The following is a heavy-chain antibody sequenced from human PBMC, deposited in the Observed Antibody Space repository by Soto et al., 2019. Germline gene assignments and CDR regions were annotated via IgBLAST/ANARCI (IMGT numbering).Heavy chain of an antibody. CDR2: IIPILGIA. Sequence: GASVKVSCKASGGTFSSYTISWVRQAPGQGLEWMGRIIPILGIANYAQKFQGRVTITADKSTSTAYMELSSLRSEDTAVYYCARAYYYGSGSYYNGETNFDYWGQGTLVTVSS. D-gene: IGHD3-10*01. CDR1: GGTFSSYT. V-gene: IGHV1-69*02. CDR3: ARAYYYGSGSYYNGETNFDY. J-gene: IGHJ4*02.